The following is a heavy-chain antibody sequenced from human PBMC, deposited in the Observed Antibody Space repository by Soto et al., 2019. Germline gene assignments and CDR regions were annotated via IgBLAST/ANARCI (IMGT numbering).Heavy chain of an antibody. V-gene: IGHV3-30*03. CDR3: ARGNLSFDFDP. J-gene: IGHJ4*02. Sequence: GGSLRLSCTASGFNFGFFGMHWVRQAPGKGLEWVAFISADGTNTYYEETVRGRFTHSRDNSMRKGFLQMNSLRDDDTGLYFCARGNLSFDFDPWGRGTLVTVSS. D-gene: IGHD2-15*01. CDR1: GFNFGFFG. CDR2: ISADGTNT.